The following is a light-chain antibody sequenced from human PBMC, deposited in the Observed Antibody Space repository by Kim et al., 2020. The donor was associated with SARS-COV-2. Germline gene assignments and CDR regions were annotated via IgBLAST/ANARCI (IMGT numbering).Light chain of an antibody. CDR2: GNS. CDR3: QSYDSSLSGV. J-gene: IGLJ2*01. CDR1: SSNIGAGYD. V-gene: IGLV1-40*01. Sequence: QSVLTQPPSVSGAPGQRVTISCTGSSSNIGAGYDVHWYQQLPGTAPKLLIYGNSNRPSGVPDRFFGSKSGTSASLAITGLQAEDKAYYYCQSYDSSLSGVFGGGTQLTVL.